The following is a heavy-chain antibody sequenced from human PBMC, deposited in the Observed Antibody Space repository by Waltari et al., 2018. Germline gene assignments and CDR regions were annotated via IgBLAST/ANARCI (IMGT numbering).Heavy chain of an antibody. V-gene: IGHV3-15*01. D-gene: IGHD2-8*02. CDR1: GFTFSNSW. Sequence: EVQLVESGAGLVQPGGSLRLSCAASGFTFSNSWMSWVRQAPGKGLEWVARIKRKVDGETAEYAASVKGRFTISRDDSKNTLSLQMNSLKTEDTAVYYCTTQAVVSATPYYYYGLDSWGQGVVVTVSS. CDR3: TTQAVVSATPYYYYGLDS. CDR2: IKRKVDGETA. J-gene: IGHJ6*02.